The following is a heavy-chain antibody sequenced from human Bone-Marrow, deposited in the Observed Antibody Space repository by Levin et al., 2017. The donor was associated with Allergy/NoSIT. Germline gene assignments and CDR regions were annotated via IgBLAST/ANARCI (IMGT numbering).Heavy chain of an antibody. CDR3: AAGTGFSDHDY. D-gene: IGHD3-10*01. J-gene: IGHJ4*02. CDR1: GFNFANAW. CDR2: IKKKSDGETT. Sequence: SCAASGFNFANAWMSWVRQAPGMGLEWVGRIKKKSDGETTDYAAHVNGRFTISRDDSSDTLYLQMNSLRIEDTAVYYCAAGTGFSDHDYWGQGILVAVSS. V-gene: IGHV3-15*01.